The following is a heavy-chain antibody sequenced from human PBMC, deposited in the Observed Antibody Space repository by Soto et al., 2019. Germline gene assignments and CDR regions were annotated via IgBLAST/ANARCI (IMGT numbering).Heavy chain of an antibody. V-gene: IGHV3-30-3*01. CDR3: ARVLPPLAYCGDDCYTEGYFDY. D-gene: IGHD2-21*02. CDR2: ISYDGSNK. J-gene: IGHJ4*02. Sequence: QVQLVESGGGVVQPGRSLRLSCAASGFTFSSYAMHWVRQAPGKGLEWVAVISYDGSNKYYADSVKGRFTISRDNSKNTLYLQMNSLRAEDTAVYYCARVLPPLAYCGDDCYTEGYFDYWGQGTLVTVSS. CDR1: GFTFSSYA.